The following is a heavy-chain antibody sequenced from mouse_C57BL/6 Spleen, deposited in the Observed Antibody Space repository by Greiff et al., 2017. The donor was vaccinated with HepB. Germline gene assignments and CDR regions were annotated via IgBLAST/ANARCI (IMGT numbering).Heavy chain of an antibody. Sequence: VQLKESGPELVKPGASVKISCKASGYSFTGYYMNWVKQSPEKSLEWIGEINPSTGGTTYNQKFKAKATLTVDKSSSTAYMQLKSLTSEDSAVYYCARSGLLQYFDVWGTGTTVTVSS. CDR3: ARSGLLQYFDV. J-gene: IGHJ1*03. CDR2: INPSTGGT. V-gene: IGHV1-42*01. CDR1: GYSFTGYY. D-gene: IGHD2-3*01.